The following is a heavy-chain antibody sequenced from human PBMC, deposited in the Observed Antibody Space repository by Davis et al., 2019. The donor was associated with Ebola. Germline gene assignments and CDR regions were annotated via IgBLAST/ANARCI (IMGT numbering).Heavy chain of an antibody. CDR2: IWYDGSNK. J-gene: IGHJ4*02. V-gene: IGHV3-33*01. Sequence: GGSLRLSCAASGFTFSSYGMHWVRQAPGKGLEWVAVIWYDGSNKYYADSVKGRFTISRDNSKTTLYLQMNSLRAEDTAVYYCARVGLRRHGGLFDYWGQGTLVTVSS. D-gene: IGHD3-16*01. CDR3: ARVGLRRHGGLFDY. CDR1: GFTFSSYG.